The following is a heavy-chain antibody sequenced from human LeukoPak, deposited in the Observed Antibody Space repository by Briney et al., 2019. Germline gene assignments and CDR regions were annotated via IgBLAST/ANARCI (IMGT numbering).Heavy chain of an antibody. CDR1: GFTFSNYA. Sequence: GGSLRLSCAASGFTFSNYAMNWVRQAPGKGLEWVSAISGSGGSTYYADSVKGRFTISRDNSKNTLYLQMNSLRAEDTAVYYCAKYGDESSGYYSDWGQGTLVTVSS. CDR3: AKYGDESSGYYSD. J-gene: IGHJ4*02. CDR2: ISGSGGST. D-gene: IGHD3-22*01. V-gene: IGHV3-23*01.